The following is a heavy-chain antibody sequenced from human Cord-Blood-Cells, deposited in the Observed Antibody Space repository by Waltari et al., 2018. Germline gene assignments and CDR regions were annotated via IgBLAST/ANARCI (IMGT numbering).Heavy chain of an antibody. D-gene: IGHD1-26*01. V-gene: IGHV4-38-2*01. CDR3: ARARSYYAFDY. CDR1: GYSISSGYY. J-gene: IGHJ4*02. Sequence: QVQLQESGPGLVKPSETLSLTCAVSGYSISSGYYWGWLRQPPGKGLEWLGSIYHSGSTYYNPSLKSRVTISVDTSKNQFSLKLSSVTAADTAVYYCARARSYYAFDYWGQGTLVTVSS. CDR2: IYHSGST.